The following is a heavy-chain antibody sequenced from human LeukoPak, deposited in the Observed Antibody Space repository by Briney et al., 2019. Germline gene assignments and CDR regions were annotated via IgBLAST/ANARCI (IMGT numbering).Heavy chain of an antibody. CDR1: GFTFTTYW. CDR3: ARPLMYYYGSETYFWFDP. Sequence: GGSLRLSCAASGFTFTTYWMGWVRQAPGRGLEWVANIKQDGSEQYYVDSVKGRFTISRDNAKNSLSLQMNSLRAEDTAVYYCARPLMYYYGSETYFWFDPWGQGTLVTVSS. CDR2: IKQDGSEQ. J-gene: IGHJ5*02. D-gene: IGHD3-10*01. V-gene: IGHV3-7*01.